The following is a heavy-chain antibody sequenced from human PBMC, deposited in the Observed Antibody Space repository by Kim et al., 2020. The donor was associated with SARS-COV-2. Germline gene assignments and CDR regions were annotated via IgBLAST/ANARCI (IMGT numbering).Heavy chain of an antibody. J-gene: IGHJ4*02. V-gene: IGHV3-23*01. CDR2: IGGSGSST. CDR3: AKVVAYYGPNDY. CDR1: GFTFRSYA. Sequence: GGSLRLSCAASGFTFRSYAMPWVRQAPGKGLDWVSSIGGSGSSTYHAASVKGRFIISRYNYKTTPYLQMNSLRAEDTAVYYCAKVVAYYGPNDYCGQVTLVTVSS. D-gene: IGHD3-10*01.